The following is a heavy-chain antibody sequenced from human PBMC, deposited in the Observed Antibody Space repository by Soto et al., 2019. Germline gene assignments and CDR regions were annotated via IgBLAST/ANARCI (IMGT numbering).Heavy chain of an antibody. CDR1: RFTFSSCA. Sequence: EVQLLESGGALVQPGGSLRLSCAASRFTFSSCAMTWVRQAPGMGLQWVSAISDSGGTTYYADSVWGRFTISRDNSKNILYLQLNSLEAEDTAIYYCAKDKPAAGSQWLVPIWGRGTLVTVSS. CDR3: AKDKPAAGSQWLVPI. D-gene: IGHD6-19*01. J-gene: IGHJ4*02. CDR2: ISDSGGTT. V-gene: IGHV3-23*01.